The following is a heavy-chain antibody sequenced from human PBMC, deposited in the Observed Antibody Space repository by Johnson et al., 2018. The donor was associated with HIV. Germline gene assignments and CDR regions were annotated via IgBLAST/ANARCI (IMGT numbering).Heavy chain of an antibody. V-gene: IGHV3-30-3*02. CDR2: ISYDGSNK. D-gene: IGHD6-13*01. Sequence: QVQLVESGGGVVQPGRSLRLSCAASGFTFSSYAMHWVRQAPGKGLEWVAVISYDGSNKYYADSVKGRFTISRDNSKNTMYLQMNSRRAEDTAVYYCAKCPSVSTCDAFDIWGQGTMVTVSS. CDR1: GFTFSSYA. J-gene: IGHJ3*02. CDR3: AKCPSVSTCDAFDI.